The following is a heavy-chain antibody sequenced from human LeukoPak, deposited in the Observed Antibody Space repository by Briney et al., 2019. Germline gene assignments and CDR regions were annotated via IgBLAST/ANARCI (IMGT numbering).Heavy chain of an antibody. J-gene: IGHJ6*02. V-gene: IGHV3-74*01. CDR2: INSDGSST. CDR3: ARDVVRGVIGVGYYGMDV. CDR1: GFTFSSYW. D-gene: IGHD3-10*01. Sequence: PGGSLTLSCAPSGFTFSSYWMHWVRQAPGKGLVWVSRINSDGSSTSYADSVKGRFTISRDNATNTLYLQMNSLRAEDTAVYYCARDVVRGVIGVGYYGMDVWGQGTTVTVSS.